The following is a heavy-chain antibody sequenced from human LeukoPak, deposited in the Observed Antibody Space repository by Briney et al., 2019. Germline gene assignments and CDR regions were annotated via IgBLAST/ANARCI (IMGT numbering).Heavy chain of an antibody. CDR1: GFTFGSYA. CDR3: ARESPACGEDCYFDY. D-gene: IGHD2-21*02. CDR2: ISYDGTNK. J-gene: IGHJ4*02. V-gene: IGHV3-30-3*01. Sequence: GGSLRLPCAASGFTFGSYAMHWVRQAPGRGLEWVAGISYDGTNKYYADSVKGRFTVSRDNSKNTLYLQMNSLRTDDTAVYYCARESPACGEDCYFDYWGQGTLVTVSS.